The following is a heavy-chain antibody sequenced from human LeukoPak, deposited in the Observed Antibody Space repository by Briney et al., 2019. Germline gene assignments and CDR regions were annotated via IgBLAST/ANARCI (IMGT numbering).Heavy chain of an antibody. Sequence: ASVKVSCKASGYTFTSYYMHWVRQAPGQGLEWMGIINPSGGSTSYAQKFQGRVTMTRDMSTSTVYMELSSLRSEDTSVYYCVALPGEGLIYYFDYWGQGTLVTVSS. CDR1: GYTFTSYY. CDR3: VALPGEGLIYYFDY. V-gene: IGHV1-46*01. D-gene: IGHD3-10*01. J-gene: IGHJ4*02. CDR2: INPSGGST.